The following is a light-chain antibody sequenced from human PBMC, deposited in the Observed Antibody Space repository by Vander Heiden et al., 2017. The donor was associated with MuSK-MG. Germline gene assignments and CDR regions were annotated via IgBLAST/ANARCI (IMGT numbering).Light chain of an antibody. J-gene: IGKJ2*02. V-gene: IGKV3-20*01. CDR2: GAS. CDR1: QSVSSSY. CDR3: QQYGSSPWT. Sequence: EIVLPQSPGTLSLSPGERATLSCRASQSVSSSYLAWYQQKPGQAPRLLIDGASSRATGIPDRCSGSGSGTDFTLTISRLEPEDSAVYYCQQYGSSPWTFGQGTKLEIK.